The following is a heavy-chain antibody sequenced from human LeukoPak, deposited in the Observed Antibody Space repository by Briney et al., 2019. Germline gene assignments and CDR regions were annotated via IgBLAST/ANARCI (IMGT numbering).Heavy chain of an antibody. D-gene: IGHD2-15*01. V-gene: IGHV3-33*03. CDR2: IWHDGSYK. J-gene: IGHJ4*02. CDR1: GFSFCDYG. Sequence: PGGSLRLSCEASGFSFCDYGMHWVRQAPGKGLGWVAIIWHDGSYKYYADSVKGRFTVSRDNSKNTLYLQMNSLRAEDTAMYYCAKPTRGSGGSFLIDYWGQGTLVTVSS. CDR3: AKPTRGSGGSFLIDY.